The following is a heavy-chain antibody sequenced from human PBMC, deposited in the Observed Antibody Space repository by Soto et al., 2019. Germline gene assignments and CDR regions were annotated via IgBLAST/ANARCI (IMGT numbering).Heavy chain of an antibody. CDR1: GFNFIDYY. D-gene: IGHD3-16*01. CDR2: ILSLESHK. V-gene: IGHV3-11*01. CDR3: ATGLKDASNRPSFDS. J-gene: IGHJ4*02. Sequence: WGSLRLSCSGSGFNFIDYYMNFVRHTPVKGLEWVSSILSLESHKYYAASVMGRFSISRDNAKKSLFLQMNNLRAEDTGIYFCATGLKDASNRPSFDSWGPGTPVTVSS.